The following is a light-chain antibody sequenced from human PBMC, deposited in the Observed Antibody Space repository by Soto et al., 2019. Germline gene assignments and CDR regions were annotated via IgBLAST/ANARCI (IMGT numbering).Light chain of an antibody. CDR2: LNSDGSH. J-gene: IGLJ3*02. CDR3: QTWGTGIWV. CDR1: SGHSSYA. V-gene: IGLV4-69*01. Sequence: QLVLTQSPSASASLGASVKLTRTLSSGHSSYAIAWHQQQPEKGPRYLMKLNSDGSHSKGDGIPDRFSGSSSGAERYLTISSLQSEDEADYYCQTWGTGIWVFGGGTKLTVL.